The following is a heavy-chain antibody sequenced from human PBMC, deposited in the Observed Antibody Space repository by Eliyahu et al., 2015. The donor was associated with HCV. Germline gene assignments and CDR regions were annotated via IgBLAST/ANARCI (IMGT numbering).Heavy chain of an antibody. Sequence: EVQLVESGGGLVQPGGSLRLSCVASGFTVSSNYMSWVRQAPGKGLEWVSVIYSGGSTYYADSVKGRFTIPRDNSKNTLFLHMSSLRAVDTAVYYCASDTYSSSWPTFDYWGQGTLVTVSS. D-gene: IGHD6-13*01. CDR1: GFTVSSNY. J-gene: IGHJ4*02. CDR3: ASDTYSSSWPTFDY. CDR2: IYSGGST. V-gene: IGHV3-66*02.